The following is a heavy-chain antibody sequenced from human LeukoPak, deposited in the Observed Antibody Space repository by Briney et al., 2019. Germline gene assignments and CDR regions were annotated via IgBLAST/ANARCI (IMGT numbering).Heavy chain of an antibody. D-gene: IGHD1-1*01. CDR2: ISHDGSNK. J-gene: IGHJ1*01. CDR1: GFTFSSYG. Sequence: PGGSLRLSCAASGFTFSSYGMHWVRQAPGKGLQWVALISHDGSNKYYADSVKGRFTISRDNSKNTLYLQMNSLRAEDTAVYYCAKDLTDDDAPAEYFQHWGQGTLVTVSS. V-gene: IGHV3-30*05. CDR3: AKDLTDDDAPAEYFQH.